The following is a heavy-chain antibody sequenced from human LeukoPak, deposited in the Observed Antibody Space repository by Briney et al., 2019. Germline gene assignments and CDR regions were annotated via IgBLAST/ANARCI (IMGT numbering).Heavy chain of an antibody. CDR1: GFTFSSYA. Sequence: GGSLRLSCAASGFTFSSYAIHWVRQAPGKGLEWVAVIASDGRDKHHAESVKGRFTISRDNSKSTLYLQTNSLRAEDTAVYYCARDQRRIAAYYFDFWGQGTLVTVSS. CDR2: IASDGRDK. D-gene: IGHD6-25*01. J-gene: IGHJ4*02. CDR3: ARDQRRIAAYYFDF. V-gene: IGHV3-30*03.